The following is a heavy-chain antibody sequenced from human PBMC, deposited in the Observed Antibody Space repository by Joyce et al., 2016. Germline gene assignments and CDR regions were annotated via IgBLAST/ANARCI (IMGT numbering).Heavy chain of an antibody. D-gene: IGHD4-17*01. Sequence: EVQLLESGGGLVQPGGSLRLSCAASRFAFSSSAMSWVRQAPGKGLEWVSTSSRSGGSTYYADAVKGRFTISRDNSENTLYLQMNSLRAGDTAVYYCAKDQDYGDYSVDYWGQGTLVTVSS. J-gene: IGHJ4*02. CDR3: AKDQDYGDYSVDY. CDR2: SSRSGGST. V-gene: IGHV3-23*01. CDR1: RFAFSSSA.